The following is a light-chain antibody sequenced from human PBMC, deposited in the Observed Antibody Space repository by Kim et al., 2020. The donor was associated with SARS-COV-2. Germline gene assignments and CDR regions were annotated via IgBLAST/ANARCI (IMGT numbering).Light chain of an antibody. J-gene: IGLJ3*02. CDR2: ENN. V-gene: IGLV6-57*02. Sequence: NFMLTQPHSVSESPGKTVTISCTGSSGSIANYYVHWYQKRPGSAPTTVIYENNRRPSGVPDRFSGSIDSSSNSASLTISGLKTDDEADYYCQSYHSSNWVFGGGTQLTVL. CDR3: QSYHSSNWV. CDR1: SGSIANYY.